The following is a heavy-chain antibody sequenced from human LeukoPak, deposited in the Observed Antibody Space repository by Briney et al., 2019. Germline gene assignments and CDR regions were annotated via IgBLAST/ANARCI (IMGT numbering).Heavy chain of an antibody. J-gene: IGHJ4*02. D-gene: IGHD6-19*01. V-gene: IGHV4-34*01. CDR3: ARGLTGYSSGSYDY. Sequence: PSETLSLTCAVYGRSFSGYYWSWIRQPPGKGLEWIGEINHSGSTNYNPSLKSRVTISVDTSKNQFSLKLSSVTAADTAVYYCARGLTGYSSGSYDYWGQGTLVTVSS. CDR1: GRSFSGYY. CDR2: INHSGST.